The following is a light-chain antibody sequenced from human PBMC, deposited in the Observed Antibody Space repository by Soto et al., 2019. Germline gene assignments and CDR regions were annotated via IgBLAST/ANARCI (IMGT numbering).Light chain of an antibody. CDR2: AAS. CDR3: KQATSSPFS. CDR1: QGISSW. J-gene: IGKJ3*01. Sequence: DIQMTQSPSSVSASVGDRVTITCRASQGISSWLAWYQQKPGRATKLLIYAASNLQSGVPSSFSGSGSGTDFTLKISSLEPEYFAIYYCKQATSSPFSFGPGTKGDIK. V-gene: IGKV1-12*02.